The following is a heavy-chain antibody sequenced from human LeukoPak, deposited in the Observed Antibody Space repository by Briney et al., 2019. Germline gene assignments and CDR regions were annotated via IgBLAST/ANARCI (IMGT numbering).Heavy chain of an antibody. J-gene: IGHJ4*02. V-gene: IGHV3-30*04. CDR1: GFTFSSYA. CDR3: ARGSGYDSSGYYY. D-gene: IGHD3-22*01. Sequence: GGSLRLSCAASGFTFSSYAMHWVRQAPGKGLEWVAVISYDGSNKYYADSVKGRFTISRDNSKNTLYLQMNSLRAEDTAVYYCARGSGYDSSGYYYWSQGTLVTVSS. CDR2: ISYDGSNK.